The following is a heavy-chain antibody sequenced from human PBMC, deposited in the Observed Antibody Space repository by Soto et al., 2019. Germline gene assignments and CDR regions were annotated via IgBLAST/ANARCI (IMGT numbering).Heavy chain of an antibody. CDR3: AREGFCSSGSCALYSHAYFGMDV. V-gene: IGHV1-18*01. CDR1: GYNFARYG. D-gene: IGHD2-15*01. J-gene: IGHJ6*02. CDR2: ISAYNGNT. Sequence: QVQLVQSGAEVKKPGASVKVSCKASGYNFARYGLSWVRQAPGQGLEWMGWISAYNGNTNYAQKFQGRVTMTTDTPTTTVYMELRSLTSDATAVYYCAREGFCSSGSCALYSHAYFGMDVWVPGTTVTVSS.